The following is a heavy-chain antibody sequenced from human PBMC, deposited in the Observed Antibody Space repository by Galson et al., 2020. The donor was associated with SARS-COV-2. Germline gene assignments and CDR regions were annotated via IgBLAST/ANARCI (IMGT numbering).Heavy chain of an antibody. CDR1: GYSFTSYW. Sequence: GESLKISCKGSGYSFTSYWLGWVRQMPGKGLEWMGIIYPGDSDTRYRPSFQGQVTISADKSISTAYLQWSSLKASDTAMYYCARQDNWNYGWVDPWGQGTLVTVSS. J-gene: IGHJ5*02. CDR2: IYPGDSDT. V-gene: IGHV5-51*01. D-gene: IGHD1-7*01. CDR3: ARQDNWNYGWVDP.